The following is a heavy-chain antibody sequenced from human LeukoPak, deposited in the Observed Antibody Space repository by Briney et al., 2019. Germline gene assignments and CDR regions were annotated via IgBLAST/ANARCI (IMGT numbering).Heavy chain of an antibody. V-gene: IGHV3-23*01. Sequence: GGSLRLSCAASGFTFSSYAMSWVRQAPGKGLEWVSAISGSGGSTYYADSVKGRFTISRDNSKNTLYLQMNSLRAEDTAVYYCAKGHSGGWYEGYFDYWGQGTLVTVSS. CDR2: ISGSGGST. CDR3: AKGHSGGWYEGYFDY. D-gene: IGHD6-19*01. J-gene: IGHJ4*02. CDR1: GFTFSSYA.